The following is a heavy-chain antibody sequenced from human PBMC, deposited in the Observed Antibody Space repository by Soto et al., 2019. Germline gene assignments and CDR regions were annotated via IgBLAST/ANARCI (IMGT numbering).Heavy chain of an antibody. CDR3: AYRQDDRGSWNSGWFDP. Sequence: QITLKESGPTLVKPTQTLTLTCTFSGFSLSTTGVGVGWIRQPPGKALEWLALIYWDDDKRYSPSLKTRLTINKDTSKNQVVLTMTNMDPVDTATYYCAYRQDDRGSWNSGWFDPWGQGTLVTVSS. V-gene: IGHV2-5*02. CDR2: IYWDDDK. D-gene: IGHD1-7*01. CDR1: GFSLSTTGVG. J-gene: IGHJ5*02.